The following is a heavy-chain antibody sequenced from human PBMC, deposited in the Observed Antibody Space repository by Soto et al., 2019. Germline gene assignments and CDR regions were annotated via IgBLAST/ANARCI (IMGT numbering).Heavy chain of an antibody. CDR1: GFTFSSYA. D-gene: IGHD3-16*02. CDR2: ISGSGGST. Sequence: GSLSLSCAASGFTFSSYAMSWVRQAPGKGLEWVSAISGSGGSTYYADSVKGRFTISRDNSKNTLYLQMNSLRAEDTAVYYCAKTSNRYKGFDYWGQGTLVTVSS. J-gene: IGHJ4*02. V-gene: IGHV3-23*01. CDR3: AKTSNRYKGFDY.